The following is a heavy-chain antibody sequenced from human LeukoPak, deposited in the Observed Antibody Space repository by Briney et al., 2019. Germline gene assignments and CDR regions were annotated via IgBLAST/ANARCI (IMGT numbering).Heavy chain of an antibody. CDR3: ARDYVDTAFFDY. D-gene: IGHD5-18*01. CDR1: GYTFTGYY. V-gene: IGHV1-2*02. Sequence: ASVKVSCKASGYTFTGYYMHWVRQAPGQGLEWMGWINPNSGGTNYAQKFQGRVTMTRDTSISTAYMELSRLRSDDTAVYYCARDYVDTAFFDYWGQGTLVTVSS. J-gene: IGHJ4*02. CDR2: INPNSGGT.